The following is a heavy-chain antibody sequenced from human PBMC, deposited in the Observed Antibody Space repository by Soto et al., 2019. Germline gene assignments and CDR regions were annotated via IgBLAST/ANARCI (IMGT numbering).Heavy chain of an antibody. J-gene: IGHJ6*02. Sequence: PTASVKVSCKSSDNTFTHYGINWVRQAPGQGLEWMGWISGYNGNTKYAQKFQGRVTVTADTRTRTDFMEVRSLTSDDTGVYFCAATGGNYFGLDVWGQGTTVTV. CDR2: ISGYNGNT. V-gene: IGHV1-18*01. CDR1: DNTFTHYG. CDR3: AATGGNYFGLDV. D-gene: IGHD2-8*02.